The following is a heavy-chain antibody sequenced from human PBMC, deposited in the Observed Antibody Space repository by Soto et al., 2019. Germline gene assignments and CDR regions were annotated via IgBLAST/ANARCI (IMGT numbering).Heavy chain of an antibody. Sequence: QVQLVESGGGVVQPGRSLRLSCAVSGFTFSSYGMHWVRQAPGKGLEWVAHISYDGSNEHYVDSVKGRFTISRDNSKNTLYLQLNSLRAEDTAVYYCEKDTYYHDRSGYYIFDDWGQGTLGTVSS. CDR3: EKDTYYHDRSGYYIFDD. J-gene: IGHJ4*02. D-gene: IGHD3-22*01. CDR2: ISYDGSNE. V-gene: IGHV3-30*18. CDR1: GFTFSSYG.